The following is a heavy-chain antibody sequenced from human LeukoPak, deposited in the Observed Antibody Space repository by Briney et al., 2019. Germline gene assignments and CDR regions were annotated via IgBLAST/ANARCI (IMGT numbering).Heavy chain of an antibody. CDR3: ARDRRYFDWLFDY. Sequence: ALVKVSCKASGYTFTGYYMHWVRQAPGQGLEWMGWINPNSGGTNYAQKFQGRVTMTRDTSISTAYMELSRLRSDDTAVYYCARDRRYFDWLFDYWGQGTLVTVSS. J-gene: IGHJ4*02. CDR2: INPNSGGT. V-gene: IGHV1-2*02. CDR1: GYTFTGYY. D-gene: IGHD3-9*01.